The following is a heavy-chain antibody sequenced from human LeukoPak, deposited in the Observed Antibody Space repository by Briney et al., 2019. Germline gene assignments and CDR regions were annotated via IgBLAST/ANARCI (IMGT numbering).Heavy chain of an antibody. D-gene: IGHD3-3*01. Sequence: PSETLSLTCAVYGGSFCGYYWSWIRQPPGKGLEWIGEINHSGSTNYNPSLKSRVTISVDTSKNQFSPKLSSVTAADTAVYSCARGPYYYDFWSGYPIDYWGQGTLVTVSS. CDR3: ARGPYYYDFWSGYPIDY. J-gene: IGHJ4*02. V-gene: IGHV4-34*01. CDR2: INHSGST. CDR1: GGSFCGYY.